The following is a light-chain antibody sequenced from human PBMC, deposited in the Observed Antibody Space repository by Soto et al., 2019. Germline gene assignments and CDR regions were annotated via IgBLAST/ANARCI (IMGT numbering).Light chain of an antibody. CDR3: AAWDDSLRAVV. CDR2: RNH. J-gene: IGLJ2*01. V-gene: IGLV1-44*01. Sequence: QSVLTQSPSASGTPGQRVTISCSGSTSNIGTYAVNWYQQLPGTAPTLLIFRNHQRPSGVPDRFSGSKSGTSASLAISGPQSADEADYDCAAWDDSLRAVVFGGGTKVTVL. CDR1: TSNIGTYA.